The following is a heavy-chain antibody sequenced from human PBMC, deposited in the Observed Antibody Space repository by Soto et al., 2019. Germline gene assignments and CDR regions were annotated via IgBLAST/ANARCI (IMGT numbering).Heavy chain of an antibody. D-gene: IGHD4-17*01. V-gene: IGHV1-18*04. Sequence: QVQLVQSGAEVKKPGASVKVSCRTSGYTFPSHGISWVRQAPGQGLEWMGWISGKNGNTNYAQKLQGRVTMTTDTSTTTAYMELRSLRSDDTAVYFCTSWAGQTQDFGGPFDYWGQGARVTVSS. CDR3: TSWAGQTQDFGGPFDY. CDR2: ISGKNGNT. CDR1: GYTFPSHG. J-gene: IGHJ4*02.